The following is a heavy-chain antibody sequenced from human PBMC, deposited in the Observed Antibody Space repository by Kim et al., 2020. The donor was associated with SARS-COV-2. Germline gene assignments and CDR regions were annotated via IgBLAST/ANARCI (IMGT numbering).Heavy chain of an antibody. CDR2: IKSKTDGGTT. V-gene: IGHV3-15*01. CDR1: GFTFSNAW. J-gene: IGHJ5*02. Sequence: GGSLRLSCAVSGFTFSNAWMSWVRQAPGKGLEWVGRIKSKTDGGTTDYAAPVKGRFTISRDDSKNTLYLQMNSLKTEDTAVYYCTRTRPPLRYFDWLFSEEDNWFDPWGQGTLVTVSS. CDR3: TRTRPPLRYFDWLFSEEDNWFDP. D-gene: IGHD3-9*01.